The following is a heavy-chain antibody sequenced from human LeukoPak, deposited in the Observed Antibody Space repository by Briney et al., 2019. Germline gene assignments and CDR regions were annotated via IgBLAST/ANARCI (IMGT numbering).Heavy chain of an antibody. J-gene: IGHJ4*02. Sequence: GGSLRLSCAASGFTFSSYWMHWVHQAPGKGLVWVSRINSDGSSTSYADSVKGRFTISRDNAKNTLYLQMNSLRAEDTAVYYCARVDYDSSGPSGDYWGQGTLVTVSS. CDR1: GFTFSSYW. CDR3: ARVDYDSSGPSGDY. V-gene: IGHV3-74*01. D-gene: IGHD3-22*01. CDR2: INSDGSST.